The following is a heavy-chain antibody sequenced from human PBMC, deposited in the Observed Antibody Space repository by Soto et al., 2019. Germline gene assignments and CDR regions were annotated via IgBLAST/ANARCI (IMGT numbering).Heavy chain of an antibody. CDR2: INPNSGVT. J-gene: IGHJ3*02. Sequence: ASVKVSCRASGYTFTAYHMHWVRQAPGQGLEWMGWINPNSGVTNYAQKFKDWVTMTRDTSISTAYMEVSRLRSGDTAVYYCAGSYGTLDPFDIWGQGTMVTVSS. V-gene: IGHV1-2*04. CDR1: GYTFTAYH. CDR3: AGSYGTLDPFDI. D-gene: IGHD1-26*01.